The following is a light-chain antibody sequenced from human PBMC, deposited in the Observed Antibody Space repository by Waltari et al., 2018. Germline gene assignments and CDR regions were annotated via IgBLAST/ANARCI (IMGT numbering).Light chain of an antibody. CDR2: EVS. CDR3: SSYTSSSPVV. J-gene: IGLJ2*01. V-gene: IGLV2-14*01. CDR1: SSDVGGSNY. Sequence: QSALPQPASVSGSPGQSITLSRTGTSSDVGGSNYVSWYQQHPGKAPKLMIYEVSNRPSGVSNRFSGSKSGNTASLTISGLQAEDEADYYCSSYTSSSPVVFGGGTKLTVL.